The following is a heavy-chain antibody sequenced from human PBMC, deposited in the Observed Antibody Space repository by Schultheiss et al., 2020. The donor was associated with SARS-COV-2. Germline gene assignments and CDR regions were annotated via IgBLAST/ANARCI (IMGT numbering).Heavy chain of an antibody. J-gene: IGHJ6*02. V-gene: IGHV3-7*01. D-gene: IGHD6-13*01. CDR3: ASRRGSSWGNYYYGMDV. CDR1: GFTFSSYA. Sequence: GGSLRLSCTASGFTFSSYAMSWVRQAPGKGLEWVANIKQDGSEKFYVDSVKGRFTISRDNAKNSLYLQMNSLRAEDTAVYYCASRRGSSWGNYYYGMDVWGQGTTVTVSS. CDR2: IKQDGSEK.